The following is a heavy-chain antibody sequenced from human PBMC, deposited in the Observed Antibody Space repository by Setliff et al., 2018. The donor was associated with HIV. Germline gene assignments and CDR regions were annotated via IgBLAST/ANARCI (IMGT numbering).Heavy chain of an antibody. J-gene: IGHJ3*02. CDR3: ASEGAWQRNALDI. D-gene: IGHD5-12*01. CDR1: GYSFPNHY. CDR2: INPTGGST. V-gene: IGHV1-46*01. Sequence: ASVTVSCKPSGYSFPNHYMHWVRQAPGQGLEWMGVINPTGGSTKNTQKFQGRVAMTRDTSTSTVYMELSSLRSEDAAVYCCASEGAWQRNALDIWGQGTMVTVSS.